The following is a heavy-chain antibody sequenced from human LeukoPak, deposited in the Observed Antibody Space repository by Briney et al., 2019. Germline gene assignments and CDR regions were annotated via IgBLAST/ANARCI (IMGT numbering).Heavy chain of an antibody. CDR1: GYTFTGYY. J-gene: IGHJ4*02. V-gene: IGHV1-69*13. Sequence: ASVKVSCKASGYTFTGYYMHWVRQAPGQGLEWMGGIIPIFGTANYAQKFQGRVTITADESTSTAYMELSSLRSEDTAVYYCAATYYYDSSGYYPDYFDYWGQGTLVTVSS. D-gene: IGHD3-22*01. CDR3: AATYYYDSSGYYPDYFDY. CDR2: IIPIFGTA.